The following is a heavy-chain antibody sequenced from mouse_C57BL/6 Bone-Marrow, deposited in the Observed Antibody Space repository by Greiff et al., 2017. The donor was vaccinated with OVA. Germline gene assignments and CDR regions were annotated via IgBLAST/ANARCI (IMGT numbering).Heavy chain of an antibody. V-gene: IGHV5-6*01. Sequence: EVQVVESGGDLVKPGGSLKLSCAASGFTFSSYGMSWVRQTPDKRLEWVATISSGGSYTYYPASVKGRFTISRDNAKNTLYLQMRSLKSEDTAMYYCARHWHYYGSSPYAMDYWGQGTSVTVSS. J-gene: IGHJ4*01. D-gene: IGHD1-1*01. CDR1: GFTFSSYG. CDR3: ARHWHYYGSSPYAMDY. CDR2: ISSGGSYT.